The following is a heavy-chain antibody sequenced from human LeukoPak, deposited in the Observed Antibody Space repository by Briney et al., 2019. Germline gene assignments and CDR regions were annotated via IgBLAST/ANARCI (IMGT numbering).Heavy chain of an antibody. Sequence: PSETLSLTCTVSGGSISSSSYYWGWIRQPPGKGLEWIGSIYYSGSTYYNPSLKSRVTISVDTSKNQFSLKLSSVTAADTAVYYCPRPHCSSTSCYLASGFDYWGQGTLVTVSS. J-gene: IGHJ4*02. V-gene: IGHV4-39*01. D-gene: IGHD2-2*01. CDR3: PRPHCSSTSCYLASGFDY. CDR2: IYYSGST. CDR1: GGSISSSSYY.